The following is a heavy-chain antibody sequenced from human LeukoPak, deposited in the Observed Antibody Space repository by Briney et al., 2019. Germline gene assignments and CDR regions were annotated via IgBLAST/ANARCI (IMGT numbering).Heavy chain of an antibody. CDR3: ARVSGDGYNIPSFDP. Sequence: ASVKVSCKVSGYTLTELSMHWVRQAPGKGLEWMGGFDPEDGETIYAQKFQGRVTITADKSTSTAYMELSSLRSEDTAVYYCARVSGDGYNIPSFDPWGQGTLVTVSS. D-gene: IGHD5-12*01. CDR2: FDPEDGET. V-gene: IGHV1-24*01. J-gene: IGHJ5*02. CDR1: GYTLTELS.